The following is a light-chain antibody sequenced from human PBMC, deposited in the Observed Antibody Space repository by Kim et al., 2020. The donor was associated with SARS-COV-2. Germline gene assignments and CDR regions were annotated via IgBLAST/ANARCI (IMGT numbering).Light chain of an antibody. CDR2: GAS. J-gene: IGKJ4*01. Sequence: ASVGDRVTINCRESQSISRYLNWYQQNTGKAPKLLIYGASSLQSGVPSRFSGSRTATDFTLTISSLQPEDFATYYCQQSHSIPLTVDGGTKVDIK. CDR3: QQSHSIPLT. CDR1: QSISRY. V-gene: IGKV1-39*01.